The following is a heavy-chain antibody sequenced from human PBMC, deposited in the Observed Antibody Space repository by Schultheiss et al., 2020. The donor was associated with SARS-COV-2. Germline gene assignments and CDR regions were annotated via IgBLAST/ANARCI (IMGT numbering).Heavy chain of an antibody. Sequence: SQTLSLTCTVSGASISSYYWSWIRQPAGKGLEWIGRIYTSGSTNYNPSLKSRVTISVDTSKNQFSLKLSSVTAADTAVYYCARDRVVPAAFYYYGMDVWGQGTTVTVSS. V-gene: IGHV4-4*07. J-gene: IGHJ6*02. CDR3: ARDRVVPAAFYYYGMDV. CDR2: IYTSGST. CDR1: GASISSYY. D-gene: IGHD2-2*01.